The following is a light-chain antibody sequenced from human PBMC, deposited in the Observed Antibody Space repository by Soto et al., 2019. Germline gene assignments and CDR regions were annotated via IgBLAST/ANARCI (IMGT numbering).Light chain of an antibody. CDR2: DAS. V-gene: IGKV1-5*01. CDR3: QQYNSYLALT. J-gene: IGKJ4*01. CDR1: QSISSW. Sequence: DIQMTQSPSTLSASVGDRVTITCRASQSISSWLAWYQQKPGKAPKLLIYDASSLESRVPSRFSGSGAGTEFTLTISSLQPDDFAPYYCQQYNSYLALTFGGGTKVEMK.